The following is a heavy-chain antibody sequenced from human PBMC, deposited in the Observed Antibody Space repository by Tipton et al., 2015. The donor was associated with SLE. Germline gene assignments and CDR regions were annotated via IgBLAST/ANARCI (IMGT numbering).Heavy chain of an antibody. CDR2: ISNSETT. V-gene: IGHV4-59*11. J-gene: IGHJ4*02. Sequence: TLSLTCTVSGGSISSHYWSWFPQAPGKGLGWIGYISNSETTNYNPSLKSRVTISVDTSKNQFSLKLRSVTAADTAVYYCAGAWQGYCSGGTCYVLDYWGQGTLVTVSS. D-gene: IGHD2-15*01. CDR3: AGAWQGYCSGGTCYVLDY. CDR1: GGSISSHY.